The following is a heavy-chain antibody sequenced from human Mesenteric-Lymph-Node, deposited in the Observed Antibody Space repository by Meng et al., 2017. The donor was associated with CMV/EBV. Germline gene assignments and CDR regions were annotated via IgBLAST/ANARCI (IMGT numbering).Heavy chain of an antibody. V-gene: IGHV3-9*01. D-gene: IGHD5-18*01. CDR3: ARISKYRYGVYGMDV. Sequence: SLKISCAASGFTFDDYAMHWVRRAPGKGLEWVSGISWNSGSITYADSVKGRFTISRDNAKNSLYLEMNSLRAEDTAVYYCARISKYRYGVYGMDVWGQGTTVTVSS. CDR1: GFTFDDYA. CDR2: ISWNSGSI. J-gene: IGHJ6*02.